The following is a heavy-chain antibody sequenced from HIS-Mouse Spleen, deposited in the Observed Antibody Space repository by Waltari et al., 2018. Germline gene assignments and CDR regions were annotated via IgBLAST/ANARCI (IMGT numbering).Heavy chain of an antibody. CDR3: ARDKAARPHWFDP. J-gene: IGHJ5*02. V-gene: IGHV1-2*02. CDR2: IHPNRGGT. D-gene: IGHD6-6*01. CDR1: GYTFTGYY. Sequence: QVQLVQSGAEVKNPGASVKVSGKASGYTFTGYYMPWVRQAPEQGLEWVGWIHPNRGGTNYAQKFQGRVTMTRDTSISTAYMELSRLRSDDTAVYYCARDKAARPHWFDPWGQGTLVTVSS.